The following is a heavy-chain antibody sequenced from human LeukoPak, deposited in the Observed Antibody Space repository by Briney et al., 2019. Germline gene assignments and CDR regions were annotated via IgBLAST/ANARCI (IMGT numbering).Heavy chain of an antibody. Sequence: GGSLRLSCAASGFTFDDYGRHWVRQAPGKGLEWVSGISWNSGRIGYADSVKGRFTISRDSAKNSLYLEMNSLRVEDTALYFCAKDYTYSFGTYLPLWGQGTMVTVSS. V-gene: IGHV3-9*01. J-gene: IGHJ4*02. CDR2: ISWNSGRI. D-gene: IGHD1-26*01. CDR1: GFTFDDYG. CDR3: AKDYTYSFGTYLPL.